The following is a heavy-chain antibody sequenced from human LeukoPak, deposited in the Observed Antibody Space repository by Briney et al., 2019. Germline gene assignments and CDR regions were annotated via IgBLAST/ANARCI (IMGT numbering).Heavy chain of an antibody. V-gene: IGHV3-30*18. D-gene: IGHD1-26*01. CDR3: AKVGRRQLVEAFDI. CDR2: ISHDGSNK. CDR1: GFIFDNFG. Sequence: GGSLRLSCAASGFIFDNFGMHWVRQAPGKGLEWLALISHDGSNKYYGDFVKGRFTTSRDNSKNTVYLQMNALRPEDTAIYYCAKVGRRQLVEAFDIWGQGTMVTVSP. J-gene: IGHJ3*02.